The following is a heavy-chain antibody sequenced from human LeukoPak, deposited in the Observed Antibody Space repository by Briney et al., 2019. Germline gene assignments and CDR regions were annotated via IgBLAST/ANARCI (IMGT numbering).Heavy chain of an antibody. CDR3: ARDPPRYSSGWSYHFDY. V-gene: IGHV3-48*01. D-gene: IGHD6-19*01. CDR1: GFTFSSYS. J-gene: IGHJ4*02. Sequence: PGGSLRLSCAASGFTFSSYSMNWVRQAPGKGLEWVSYISSSSSTIYYADSVKGRFTISRDNAKNSLYLQMNSLRAEDTAVYYCARDPPRYSSGWSYHFDYWGQGTLVTVSS. CDR2: ISSSSSTI.